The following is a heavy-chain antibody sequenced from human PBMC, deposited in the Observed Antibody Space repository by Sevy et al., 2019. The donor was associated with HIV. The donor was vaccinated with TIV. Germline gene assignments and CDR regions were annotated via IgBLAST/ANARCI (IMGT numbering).Heavy chain of an antibody. CDR3: AKGYSTTVTTYSYYGMDV. J-gene: IGHJ6*02. CDR2: ISGSGGST. D-gene: IGHD4-17*01. CDR1: GFTFSSYA. V-gene: IGHV3-23*01. Sequence: GGSLRLSCAASGFTFSSYAMSWVRQAPGKGLEWVSAISGSGGSTYYADSVKGRFTISRDNSKNTLYLQMNSLRAEDTAVYYCAKGYSTTVTTYSYYGMDVWGQGTTVTVSS.